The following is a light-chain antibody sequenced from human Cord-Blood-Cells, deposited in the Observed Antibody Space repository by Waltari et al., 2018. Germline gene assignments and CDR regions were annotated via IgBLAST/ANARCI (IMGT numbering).Light chain of an antibody. CDR2: KDS. V-gene: IGLV3-25*02. CDR3: QSADSSGTYVV. Sequence: SYELTQPPSVSVSPGQTARITCSGDALPKQYAYWYQKKPGQAPVLVIDKDSERPSGIPERFSGASSGTAVTLAISGVHAEDEAYYYCQSADSSGTYVVFGGGTKLTVL. CDR1: ALPKQY. J-gene: IGLJ2*01.